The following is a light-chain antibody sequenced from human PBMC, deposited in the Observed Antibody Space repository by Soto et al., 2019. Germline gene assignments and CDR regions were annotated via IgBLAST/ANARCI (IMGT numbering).Light chain of an antibody. Sequence: DIVMTQSPDSLSVSLGERATINCKSSQSVLYSSNNQNYLAWYQQKPGQPPKLLIYWASTRESGVPDRFSGSGSGTDFTLTISGLQAADVAVYFCQQYYSTPLTFGGGTKVDIK. CDR2: WAS. CDR1: QSVLYSSNNQNY. J-gene: IGKJ4*01. V-gene: IGKV4-1*01. CDR3: QQYYSTPLT.